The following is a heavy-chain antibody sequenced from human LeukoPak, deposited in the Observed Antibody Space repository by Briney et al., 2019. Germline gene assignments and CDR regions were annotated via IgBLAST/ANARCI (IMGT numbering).Heavy chain of an antibody. D-gene: IGHD1-26*01. V-gene: IGHV3-30*02. CDR1: GFTFSSYG. J-gene: IGHJ4*02. Sequence: GGSLRLSCSASGFTFSSYGMRWVRQAPGKGLVWVAFIRYDGSDKYYAESVKGRFTISRDNSKNTLYLRMNSLRTEDTAVYYCTKANRGSYYGLGDYFDYWGQGTLVTVSS. CDR2: IRYDGSDK. CDR3: TKANRGSYYGLGDYFDY.